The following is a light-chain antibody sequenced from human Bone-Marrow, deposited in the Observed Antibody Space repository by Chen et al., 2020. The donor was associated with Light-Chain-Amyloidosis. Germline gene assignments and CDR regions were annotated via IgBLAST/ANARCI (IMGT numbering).Light chain of an antibody. Sequence: SYVLTQPSSVSVAPGQTATIACGGNNIGSTSVHWYQQTPGQAPLLVFYDDSDRPSGIPERLSGSNSGNTATLTISRVEAGDEADYYCQVWDRSSDRPVFGGGTQLTVL. CDR1: NIGSTS. V-gene: IGLV3-21*02. CDR3: QVWDRSSDRPV. CDR2: DDS. J-gene: IGLJ3*02.